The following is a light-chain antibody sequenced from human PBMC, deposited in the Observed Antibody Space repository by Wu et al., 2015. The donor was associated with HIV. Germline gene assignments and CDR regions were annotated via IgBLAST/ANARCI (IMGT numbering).Light chain of an antibody. CDR1: QGISSY. Sequence: DIQLTQSPSFLSASVGGRVTITCRASQGISSYLAWYQQKPGKAPKLLIYAAFTLQSGVPSRFSGSGSETEFTLTISSLQPEDFATYYCQRGITFGQGTRLEIK. CDR3: QRGIT. J-gene: IGKJ5*01. V-gene: IGKV1-9*01. CDR2: AAF.